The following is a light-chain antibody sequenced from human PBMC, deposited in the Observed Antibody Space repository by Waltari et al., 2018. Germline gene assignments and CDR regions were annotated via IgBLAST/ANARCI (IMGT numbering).Light chain of an antibody. Sequence: QSVLTQPPSVSAAPGQKVTISCSGSSSNIGNNYVSWYQQLPGTAPKLPIYDNNKQPAGVPDRFSGSKSGTAATLGITGLQTGDEADYYCGTWDSSLSADVVFGGGTKLTVL. CDR3: GTWDSSLSADVV. CDR1: SSNIGNNY. V-gene: IGLV1-51*01. J-gene: IGLJ2*01. CDR2: DNN.